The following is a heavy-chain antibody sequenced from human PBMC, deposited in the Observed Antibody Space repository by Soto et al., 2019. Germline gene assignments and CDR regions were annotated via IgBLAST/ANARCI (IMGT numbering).Heavy chain of an antibody. CDR1: GYTITELS. J-gene: IGHJ3*02. D-gene: IGHD6-13*01. CDR3: ATPGIAAACADAFDI. V-gene: IGHV1-24*01. CDR2: FDPEDGET. Sequence: ASVKVSCKVSGYTITELSMHWVRQTPGKRIEWMRGFDPEDGETLYAQTFQGRVTMTEDTSTDTAYMELSSLRSEDTAVYYCATPGIAAACADAFDIWGQGTMVTVSS.